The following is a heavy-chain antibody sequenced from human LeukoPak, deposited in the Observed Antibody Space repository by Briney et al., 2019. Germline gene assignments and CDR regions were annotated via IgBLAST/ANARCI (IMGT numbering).Heavy chain of an antibody. CDR1: GFTVSGNY. J-gene: IGHJ4*02. CDR3: VRDNPRCCGVVPANIDDS. Sequence: GGPLRLSCAASGFTVSGNYMSWVRQAPGKGLEWVSIIYSGGSTFYADSVRGRFTISRDNARNSLYLQMHSLRAEDTAVYYCVRDNPRCCGVVPANIDDSWGQGTLVTVSS. V-gene: IGHV3-53*01. CDR2: IYSGGST. D-gene: IGHD2-15*01.